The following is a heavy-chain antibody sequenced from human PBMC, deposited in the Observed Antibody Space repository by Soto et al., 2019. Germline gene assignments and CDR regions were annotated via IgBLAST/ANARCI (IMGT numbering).Heavy chain of an antibody. CDR2: IYPGDSDT. V-gene: IGHV5-51*01. CDR3: ARHYYGSGSYYAPTPYYYYMDV. Sequence: GESLKISCKGSGYSFTSYWIGWVRQMPGKGLEWMGIIYPGDSDTRYSPSFQGQVTISADKSISTAYLQWSSLKASDTAMYYCARHYYGSGSYYAPTPYYYYMDVWGKGTTVTVSS. CDR1: GYSFTSYW. D-gene: IGHD3-10*01. J-gene: IGHJ6*03.